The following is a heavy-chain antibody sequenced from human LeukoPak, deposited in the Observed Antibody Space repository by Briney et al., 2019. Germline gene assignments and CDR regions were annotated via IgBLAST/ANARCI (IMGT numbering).Heavy chain of an antibody. CDR1: GGPIITTNYF. CDR2: VFYSGST. CDR3: ARRWKGAAPQHWFAP. J-gene: IGHJ5*02. Sequence: SETLSLTCTVSGGPIITTNYFWGWLRQPPGKGLEWIGTVFYSGSTYYNPSLKSRVTISVDTSKNQFSLKLSSVTAAHPAVYYCARRWKGAAPQHWFAPWGQGPLVPVPS. D-gene: IGHD1-26*01. V-gene: IGHV4-39*01.